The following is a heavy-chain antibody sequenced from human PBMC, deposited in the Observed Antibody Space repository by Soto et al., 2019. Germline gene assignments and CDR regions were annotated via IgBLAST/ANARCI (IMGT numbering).Heavy chain of an antibody. CDR1: GFPFSSYG. D-gene: IGHD2-15*01. CDR2: ISYDGSNK. J-gene: IGHJ4*02. Sequence: QVQLVESGGGVVQPGRSLRLSCAASGFPFSSYGMHWVRQAPGNGLEWVAHISYDGSNKHYTDSVKGRFTISRDNSKNMLYLQMNSLRAEDTAVYYCAGGQYYFDYCGQGTRVSDSS. V-gene: IGHV3-30*03. CDR3: AGGQYYFDY.